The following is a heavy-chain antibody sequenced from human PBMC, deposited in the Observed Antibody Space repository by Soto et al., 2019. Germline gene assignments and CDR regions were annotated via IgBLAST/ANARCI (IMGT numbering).Heavy chain of an antibody. Sequence: SETLSLTCAVYGGSFSGYYWTWIRQPPGTGLEWIGRIYYSGSTNYNPSLKSRVTISVDTSKNQFSLKLSSVTAADTAVYYCARHTYALDYWGQGTLVTVSS. D-gene: IGHD4-17*01. CDR1: GGSFSGYY. V-gene: IGHV4-34*01. J-gene: IGHJ4*02. CDR3: ARHTYALDY. CDR2: IYYSGST.